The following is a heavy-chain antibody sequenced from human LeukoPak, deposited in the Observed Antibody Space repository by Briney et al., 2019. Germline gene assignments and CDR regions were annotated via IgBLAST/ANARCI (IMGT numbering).Heavy chain of an antibody. D-gene: IGHD3-16*01. V-gene: IGHV1-24*01. CDR1: GYTLTELS. CDR2: FDPEDGET. CDR3: ARYGGESSGVYWFDF. J-gene: IGHJ5*01. Sequence: ASVKVSCKVSGYTLTELSMHWVRQAPGKGLEWMGGFDPEDGETIYAQKFQGRVTMTEDTSTDTAYMELSSLRSDDTAVYYCARYGGESSGVYWFDFWGQGTLVTVSS.